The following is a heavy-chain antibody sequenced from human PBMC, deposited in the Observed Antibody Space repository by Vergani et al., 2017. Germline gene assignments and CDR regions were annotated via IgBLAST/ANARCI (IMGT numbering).Heavy chain of an antibody. Sequence: QVHLVESGGGVVQPGRSLRLSCVVSGFTSSYYGMPWVRQAPGKGLEWVAVISYDGTQKYYADSVKGRFTISRDNAKNSLFLQMNSLRAEDTAVYYCARDQIAAAVPNRFDPWGQGTLVTVSS. CDR1: GFTSSYYG. V-gene: IGHV3-30*03. D-gene: IGHD6-13*01. J-gene: IGHJ5*02. CDR3: ARDQIAAAVPNRFDP. CDR2: ISYDGTQK.